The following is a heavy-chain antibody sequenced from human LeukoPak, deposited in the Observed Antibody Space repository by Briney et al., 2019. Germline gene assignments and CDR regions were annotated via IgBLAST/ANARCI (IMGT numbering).Heavy chain of an antibody. CDR3: AFQLGEYYFDY. CDR2: ISGSGGST. J-gene: IGHJ4*02. V-gene: IGHV3-23*01. CDR1: GFTLSSYA. Sequence: GGSLRLSCAASGFTLSSYAMSWVRPAPGKGLEWVSAISGSGGSTYYADSVKGRFTISRDNSKNTLYLQMNSLRAEDTAVYYCAFQLGEYYFDYWGQGTLVTVSS. D-gene: IGHD1-1*01.